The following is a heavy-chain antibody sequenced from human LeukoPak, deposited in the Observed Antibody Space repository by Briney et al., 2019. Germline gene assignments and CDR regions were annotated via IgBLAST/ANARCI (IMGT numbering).Heavy chain of an antibody. J-gene: IGHJ4*02. CDR1: GFIVSSNY. CDR2: IYSDGST. CDR3: ARSIRGYSYVLGY. V-gene: IGHV3-53*01. Sequence: GGSLRLSCAASGFIVSSNYMSWVRQAPGKGLEWVSVIYSDGSTYYADSVKGRFTLSRDNSKNTLYLQMNSLRADDTAVYFCARSIRGYSYVLGYWGQGTLVTVSS. D-gene: IGHD5-18*01.